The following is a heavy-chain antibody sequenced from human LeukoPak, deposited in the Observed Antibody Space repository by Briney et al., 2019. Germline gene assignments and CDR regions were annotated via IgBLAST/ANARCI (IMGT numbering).Heavy chain of an antibody. V-gene: IGHV3-9*01. D-gene: IGHD4-23*01. CDR3: AKDTGGNGAYFYAMDV. CDR1: GFAFHNYA. CDR2: INWNSDTK. Sequence: GRSLRLSCVGSGFAFHNYAMHWVRRPPGKGLEWVSAINWNSDTKAYADSVKGRFTISRDRARNPLYLQMDSLRPEDTALYYCAKDTGGNGAYFYAMDVWGQGTSVTVSS. J-gene: IGHJ6*02.